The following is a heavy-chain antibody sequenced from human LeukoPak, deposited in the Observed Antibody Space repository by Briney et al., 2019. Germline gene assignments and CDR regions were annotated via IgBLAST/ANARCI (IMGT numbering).Heavy chain of an antibody. V-gene: IGHV4-39*01. D-gene: IGHD1-1*01. CDR2: IYYSGTT. CDR1: GGSISGSSYY. Sequence: SETLSLTCTVSGGSISGSSYYWGWIRQPPGKGLEWIGSIYYSGTTYYNPSLKSRVTISVDTSKNQFSLKLSSVTATDTAVYYCARRTTGTHADAFDIWGQGTKVTVSS. J-gene: IGHJ3*02. CDR3: ARRTTGTHADAFDI.